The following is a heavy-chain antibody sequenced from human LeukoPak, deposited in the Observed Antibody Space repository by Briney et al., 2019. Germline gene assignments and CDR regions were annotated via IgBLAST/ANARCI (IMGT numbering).Heavy chain of an antibody. CDR2: MNPKSNNR. Sequence: ASVKVSCKASGYTFTNYDVNWVRQATGQGLEWMGWMNPKSNNRGYAQKFQGRVTITRNTSISTAYMELSSLRSEDTAVYYCARVGRDDFWSGSLGDYWGQGTLVTVSS. J-gene: IGHJ4*02. CDR3: ARVGRDDFWSGSLGDY. D-gene: IGHD3-3*01. V-gene: IGHV1-8*03. CDR1: GYTFTNYD.